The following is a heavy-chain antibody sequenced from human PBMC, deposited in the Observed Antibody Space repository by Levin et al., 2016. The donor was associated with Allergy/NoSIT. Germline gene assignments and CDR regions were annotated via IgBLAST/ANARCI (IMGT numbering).Heavy chain of an antibody. CDR2: ISSSSSYT. V-gene: IGHV3-11*05. CDR3: ARVSSQRGSSGWYKEYYFDY. J-gene: IGHJ4*02. D-gene: IGHD6-19*01. Sequence: WIRQPPGKGLEWVSYISSSSSYTNYADSVKGRFTISRDNAKNSLYLQMNSLRAEDTAVYYCARVSSQRGSSGWYKEYYFDYWGQGTLVTVSS.